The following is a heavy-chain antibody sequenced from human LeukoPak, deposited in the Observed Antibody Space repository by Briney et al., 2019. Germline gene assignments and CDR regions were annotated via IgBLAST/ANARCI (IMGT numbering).Heavy chain of an antibody. D-gene: IGHD6-19*01. J-gene: IGHJ4*02. V-gene: IGHV3-48*01. Sequence: GGSLRLSCAASGFTFSSYSMNWVRQAPGKGLEWVSYISSSSSTIYYADSVKGQFTISRDNAKNSLYLQMNSLRAEDTAVYYCAKYSGPFDYWGQGTLVTVSS. CDR1: GFTFSSYS. CDR3: AKYSGPFDY. CDR2: ISSSSSTI.